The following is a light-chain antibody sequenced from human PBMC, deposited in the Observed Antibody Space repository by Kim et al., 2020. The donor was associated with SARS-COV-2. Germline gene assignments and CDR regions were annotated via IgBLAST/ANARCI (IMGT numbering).Light chain of an antibody. CDR2: AAS. J-gene: IGKJ2*01. V-gene: IGKV1-39*01. CDR3: QQGSSAPYT. CDR1: QHIGNH. Sequence: SASVGGSITIACRASQHIGNHLNWYQQHPGEAPKLLLYAASSLQSGITSRFSGSGSGTHFTLTISDLRPEDFATYFCQQGSSAPYTFGQGTKLEI.